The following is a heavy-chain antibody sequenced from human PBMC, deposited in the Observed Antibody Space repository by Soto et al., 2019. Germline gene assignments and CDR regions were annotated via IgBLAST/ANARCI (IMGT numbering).Heavy chain of an antibody. D-gene: IGHD2-2*01. V-gene: IGHV4-39*01. J-gene: IGHJ4*02. CDR2: IYYSGST. Sequence: QLQLQESGPGLVKPSETLSLTCTVSGGSISSSSYYWGWIRQPPGKGLEWIGSIYYSGSTYYNPSLKSRVTISVDTSKNQFSLRLSSVTAADTAVYYCRTTIVPAGLSRHASWDWWGQGTLVTVSS. CDR1: GGSISSSSYY. CDR3: RTTIVPAGLSRHASWDW.